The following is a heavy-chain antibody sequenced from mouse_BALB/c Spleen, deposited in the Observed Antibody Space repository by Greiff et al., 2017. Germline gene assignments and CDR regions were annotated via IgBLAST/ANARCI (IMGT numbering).Heavy chain of an antibody. Sequence: EVQLQQSGTVLARPGASVKMSCKASGYTFTSYWMHWVKQRPGQGLEWIGAIYPGNSDTSYNQKFKGKAKLTAVTSTSTAYMELSSLTNEDSAVYYCTKARGIYYYGSSSFDYWGQGTTLTVSS. D-gene: IGHD1-1*01. J-gene: IGHJ2*01. CDR1: GYTFTSYW. CDR3: TKARGIYYYGSSSFDY. CDR2: IYPGNSDT. V-gene: IGHV1-5*01.